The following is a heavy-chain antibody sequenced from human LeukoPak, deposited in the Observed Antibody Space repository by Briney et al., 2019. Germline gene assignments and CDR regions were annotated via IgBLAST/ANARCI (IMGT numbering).Heavy chain of an antibody. V-gene: IGHV1-2*02. J-gene: IGHJ4*02. CDR1: GYTFTGYY. Sequence: ASVKVSCKASGYTFTGYYMHWVRQAPGQGLEWMGWINPNSGGTNYAQKFQGRVTMTRDTSISTAYMELSSLRSDDTAVYYCARGSYNSSSDVDYWGQGTLVTVSS. D-gene: IGHD6-6*01. CDR3: ARGSYNSSSDVDY. CDR2: INPNSGGT.